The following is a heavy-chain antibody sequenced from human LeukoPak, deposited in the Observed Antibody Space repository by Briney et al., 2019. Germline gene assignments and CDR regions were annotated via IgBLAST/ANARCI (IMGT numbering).Heavy chain of an antibody. V-gene: IGHV5-51*01. D-gene: IGHD6-19*01. Sequence: GESLKISCKGSGYTFTSYWIGWVRQMPGKGLEWMGVIYPGDSETKYSPSFQGQVTISVDKSISTAYLQWSSLKASDTAMYYCSRASSGWYGGLDSWGQGTLVTVSS. CDR2: IYPGDSET. CDR1: GYTFTSYW. CDR3: SRASSGWYGGLDS. J-gene: IGHJ4*02.